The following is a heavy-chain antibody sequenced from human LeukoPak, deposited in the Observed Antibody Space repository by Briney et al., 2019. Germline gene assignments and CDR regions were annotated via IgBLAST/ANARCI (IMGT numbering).Heavy chain of an antibody. CDR2: IYYIVGT. Sequence: SQTLSLTCTVSGGSISSSSYYWGWIRQPPGKGLEWIGSIYYIVGTYYNPSLKSRVTISVDTSKNQFSLKLSSVTAADTAVYYCASHFAGYQWPYYFDYWGQGTLVTVSS. D-gene: IGHD6-19*01. CDR1: GGSISSSSYY. J-gene: IGHJ4*02. V-gene: IGHV4-39*01. CDR3: ASHFAGYQWPYYFDY.